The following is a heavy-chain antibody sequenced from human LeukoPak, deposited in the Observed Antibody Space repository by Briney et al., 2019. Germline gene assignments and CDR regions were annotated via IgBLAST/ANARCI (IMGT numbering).Heavy chain of an antibody. V-gene: IGHV4-39*01. CDR3: ARGASGYDAPGGSFEIDP. D-gene: IGHD5-12*01. Sequence: SHTDSPTCTVSSGSIRSSSYCWGWIRQPPGKGLEWIGVLYVSGSTYYNRSLKNRDTMSVDTTKNQFSLKLSSVTAADTAVYYCARGASGYDAPGGSFEIDPRGPGILVS. CDR2: LYVSGST. CDR1: SGSIRSSSYC. J-gene: IGHJ5*02.